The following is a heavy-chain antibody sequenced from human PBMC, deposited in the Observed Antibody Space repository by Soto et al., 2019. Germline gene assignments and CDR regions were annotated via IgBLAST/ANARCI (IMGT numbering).Heavy chain of an antibody. D-gene: IGHD2-2*01. CDR2: ISYDGSNK. V-gene: IGHV3-30-3*01. Sequence: EGSLRLSCAASGFTFSSYAMHWVRQAPGKGLEWVAVISYDGSNKYYADSVKGRFTISRDNSKNTLYLQMNSLRAEDTAVYYCARVRIPLVVVPAATSSYYYGMDVWGQGTTVTVSS. J-gene: IGHJ6*02. CDR3: ARVRIPLVVVPAATSSYYYGMDV. CDR1: GFTFSSYA.